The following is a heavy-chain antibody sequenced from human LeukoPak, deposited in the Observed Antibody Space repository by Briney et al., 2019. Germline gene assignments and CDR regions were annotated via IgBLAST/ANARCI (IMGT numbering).Heavy chain of an antibody. CDR3: ARVPPYSSSWPNYYYHMDV. Sequence: PSETLSLTCTVSGGSISSYYWSWIRQPPGKGLEWIGYIYYSGSTNYNPSLKSRVTISVDTSKNQFSLKLSSVTAADTAVYYCARVPPYSSSWPNYYYHMDVWGKGTTVTVSS. V-gene: IGHV4-59*01. D-gene: IGHD6-6*01. CDR2: IYYSGST. CDR1: GGSISSYY. J-gene: IGHJ6*04.